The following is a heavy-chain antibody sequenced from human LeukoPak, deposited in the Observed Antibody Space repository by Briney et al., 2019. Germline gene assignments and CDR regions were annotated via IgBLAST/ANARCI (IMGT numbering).Heavy chain of an antibody. V-gene: IGHV4-30-2*01. CDR3: ARDGQCLDH. CDR1: GGSISSGGYS. D-gene: IGHD6-19*01. Sequence: PSQTLSLTCTVSGGSISSGGYSWSWIRQPPGTGLEWIGYIYQSGSAYYNPSLKSRVTMSVDMSKNQFSLKLTSVTAADTAVYFCARDGQCLDHWGQGTLVTVSS. J-gene: IGHJ4*02. CDR2: IYQSGSA.